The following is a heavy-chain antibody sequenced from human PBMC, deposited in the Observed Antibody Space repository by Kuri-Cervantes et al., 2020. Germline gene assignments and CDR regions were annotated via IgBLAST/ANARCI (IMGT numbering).Heavy chain of an antibody. D-gene: IGHD2-15*01. CDR1: GFTFRSYG. J-gene: IGHJ4*02. Sequence: ESLKTSCAASGFTFRSYGMSWIRQPPGKGLEWIGEFNHSGSTNYNPSLKRRVAISVYTSKNQFSLKLRSVTAADTAVYYCARELGGGSFGIWGQGTLVTVSS. V-gene: IGHV4-34*01. CDR3: ARELGGGSFGI. CDR2: FNHSGST.